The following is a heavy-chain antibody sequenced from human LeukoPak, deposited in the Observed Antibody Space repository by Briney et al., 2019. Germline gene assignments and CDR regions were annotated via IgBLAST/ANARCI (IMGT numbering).Heavy chain of an antibody. CDR3: AKETRTYYYDSSGYNV. V-gene: IGHV3-48*01. CDR2: ISTGGDII. Sequence: PGGSLRLSCAASGFTFNAYSFNWIRQAPGKGLEWISYISTGGDIIYYADSVKGRFTISRDNAKKSLYLQMNSLRAEDTAVYYCAKETRTYYYDSSGYNVWGQGTLVTVSS. D-gene: IGHD3-22*01. CDR1: GFTFNAYS. J-gene: IGHJ4*02.